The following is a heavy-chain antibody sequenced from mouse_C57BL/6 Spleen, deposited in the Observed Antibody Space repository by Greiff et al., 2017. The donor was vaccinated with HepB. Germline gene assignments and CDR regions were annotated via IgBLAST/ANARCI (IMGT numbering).Heavy chain of an antibody. D-gene: IGHD4-1*01. J-gene: IGHJ3*01. Sequence: QVQLQQSGAELVKPGASVKISCKASGYAFSSYWMNWVKQRPGKGLEWIGQIYPGDGDTNYNGKFKGKATLTADKSSSTAYMQRSSLTSEDAAVYFCARSGWDVFAYWGQGTLVTVSA. CDR1: GYAFSSYW. V-gene: IGHV1-80*01. CDR3: ARSGWDVFAY. CDR2: IYPGDGDT.